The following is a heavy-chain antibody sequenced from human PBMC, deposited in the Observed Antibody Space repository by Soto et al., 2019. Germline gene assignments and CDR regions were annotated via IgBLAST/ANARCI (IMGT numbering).Heavy chain of an antibody. V-gene: IGHV3-30*18. Sequence: QVQLVESGGGVVQPGRSLRLSCAASGFTFSSYGMHWVRQAPGKGLERVAVISYDGSNKYYADSVKGRFTISRDNSKNTLYLQMNSLRAEDTAVYYCAKVHSWGQGTLVTVSS. CDR2: ISYDGSNK. CDR1: GFTFSSYG. J-gene: IGHJ5*02. CDR3: AKVHS.